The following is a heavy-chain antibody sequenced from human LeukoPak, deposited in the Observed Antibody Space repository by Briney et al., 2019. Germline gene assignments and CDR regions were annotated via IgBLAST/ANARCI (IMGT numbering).Heavy chain of an antibody. CDR3: ARGGHYDSSGDSYAFDI. CDR2: IYHSGST. J-gene: IGHJ3*02. V-gene: IGHV4-30-2*01. D-gene: IGHD3-22*01. Sequence: SETLSLTCAVSGGSISSGGYSWSWIRQPPGKGLEWIGYIYHSGSTYYNPSLKGRVTISVDRSKNQFSLKLSSVTAADTAVYYCARGGHYDSSGDSYAFDIWGQGTMVTVSS. CDR1: GGSISSGGYS.